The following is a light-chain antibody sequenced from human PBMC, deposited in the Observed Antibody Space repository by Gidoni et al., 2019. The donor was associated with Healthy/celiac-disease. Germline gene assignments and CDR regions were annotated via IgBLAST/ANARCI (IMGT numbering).Light chain of an antibody. V-gene: IGKV4-1*01. CDR3: QKYYSTRT. J-gene: IGKJ1*01. CDR1: QSVLYSSNNKNY. CDR2: WAS. Sequence: IVMTQSPASLAVSLGERATINCKSSQSVLYSSNNKNYLAWYQQKPGQPPKLLIYWASTRESGVPDRFSGSGSGTDFTLTISSLQAEDVAVYYCQKYYSTRTFGQXTKVEIK.